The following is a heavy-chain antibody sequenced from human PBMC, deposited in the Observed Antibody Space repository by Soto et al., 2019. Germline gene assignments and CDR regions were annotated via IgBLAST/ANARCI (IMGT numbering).Heavy chain of an antibody. CDR3: ARDSDIVVVVAATGGAFDI. V-gene: IGHV1-69*13. CDR2: IIPIFGTA. D-gene: IGHD2-15*01. CDR1: GGTFSSYA. J-gene: IGHJ3*02. Sequence: ASVKVSCKASGGTFSSYAISWVRQAPGQGLEWMGGIIPIFGTANYARKFQGRVTITADESTSTAYMELSSLRSEDTAVYYCARDSDIVVVVAATGGAFDIWGQGTMVTVSS.